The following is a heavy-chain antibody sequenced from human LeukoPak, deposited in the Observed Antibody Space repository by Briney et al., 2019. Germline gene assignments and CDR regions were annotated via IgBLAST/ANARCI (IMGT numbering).Heavy chain of an antibody. D-gene: IGHD6-19*01. CDR1: GFTFSSYS. V-gene: IGHV3-21*01. Sequence: GGSLRLSCAASGFTFSSYSMNWVRQAPGKGLEWVSSISSSSYIYYADSVKGRFTISRDNAKNSLYLQMNSLRAEDTAVYYCAKKTISVAGYNWFDPWGQGSLVTVSS. J-gene: IGHJ5*02. CDR3: AKKTISVAGYNWFDP. CDR2: ISSSSYI.